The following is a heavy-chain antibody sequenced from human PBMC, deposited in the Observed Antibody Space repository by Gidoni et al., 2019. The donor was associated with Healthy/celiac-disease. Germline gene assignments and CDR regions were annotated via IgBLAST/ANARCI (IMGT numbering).Heavy chain of an antibody. CDR3: ARGDFWSGSLISGYYYYMDV. Sequence: GSFSGYYWSWIRQPPGKGLEWIGEINHSGSTNYNPSLKSRVTISVDTSKNQFSLKLSSVTAADTAVYYCARGDFWSGSLISGYYYYMDVWGKGTTVTVSS. CDR2: INHSGST. CDR1: GSFSGYY. V-gene: IGHV4-34*01. J-gene: IGHJ6*03. D-gene: IGHD3-3*01.